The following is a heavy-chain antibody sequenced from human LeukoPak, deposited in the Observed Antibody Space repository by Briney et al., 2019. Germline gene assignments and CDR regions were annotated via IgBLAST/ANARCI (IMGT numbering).Heavy chain of an antibody. V-gene: IGHV1-18*01. CDR3: ARGGSVSYHSDY. CDR2: ISAYNGNT. J-gene: IGHJ4*02. Sequence: ASVKVSCKASGYIFTNFGISWVRQAPGQGLEWMAWISAYNGNTNYAQNLQGRVTMTTGTSTSTAYMELRSLRSDDTAVYYCARGGSVSYHSDYWGQGTLVTVSS. CDR1: GYIFTNFG. D-gene: IGHD3-10*01.